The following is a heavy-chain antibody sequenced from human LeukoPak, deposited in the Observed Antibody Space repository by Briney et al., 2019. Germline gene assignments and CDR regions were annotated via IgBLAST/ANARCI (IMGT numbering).Heavy chain of an antibody. D-gene: IGHD6-19*01. CDR2: INAYNGNT. CDR3: ARPRGSSGRGDFDY. Sequence: ASVTVSCKASGYTFTTYGISWVRQAPGQGLEWMGWINAYNGNTNNAQKLQGRVTMTTDTSTSTAYMELRSLRSDDTAVYYCARPRGSSGRGDFDYWGQGTLVTVSS. CDR1: GYTFTTYG. J-gene: IGHJ4*02. V-gene: IGHV1-18*01.